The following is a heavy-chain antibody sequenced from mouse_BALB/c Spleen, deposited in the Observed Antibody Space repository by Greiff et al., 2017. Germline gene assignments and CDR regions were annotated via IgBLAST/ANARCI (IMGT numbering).Heavy chain of an antibody. J-gene: IGHJ2*01. CDR3: ARCYGNYPYYFDD. D-gene: IGHD2-1*01. CDR2: ISSGGSYT. Sequence: DVKLVESGGDLVKPGGSLKLSCAASGFTFSSYGMSWVRQTPDKRLEWVATISSGGSYTYYPDSVKGRFTISRDNAKNTLYLQMSSLKSEDTAMYYCARCYGNYPYYFDDWGQGTTLTVSS. CDR1: GFTFSSYG. V-gene: IGHV5-6*02.